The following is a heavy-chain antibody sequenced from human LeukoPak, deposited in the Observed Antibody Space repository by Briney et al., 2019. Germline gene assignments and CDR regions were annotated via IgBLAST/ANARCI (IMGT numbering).Heavy chain of an antibody. D-gene: IGHD3-9*01. CDR3: ARTHYDILTGWLNWFDP. CDR2: IYYSGST. J-gene: IGHJ5*02. Sequence: SETLSLTCTVSGGSISSYYWNWIRQPPGRGLEWIGYIYYSGSTNYNPSLKSRVTISVDTSKNQFSLKLSSVTAADTAVYYCARTHYDILTGWLNWFDPWGQGTLVTVSS. V-gene: IGHV4-59*01. CDR1: GGSISSYY.